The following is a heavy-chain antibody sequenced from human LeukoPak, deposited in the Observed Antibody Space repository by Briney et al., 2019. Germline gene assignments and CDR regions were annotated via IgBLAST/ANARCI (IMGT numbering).Heavy chain of an antibody. V-gene: IGHV3-21*01. CDR2: ISSSSSYI. CDR3: ASALSGYYGYYYYYMDV. Sequence: GGSLRLSCAASGFTFSSYSMNWVRQAPGKGLEWVSSISSSSSYIYYADSVKGRFTISRDNAKNSLYLQMNSLRAEDTAVYYCASALSGYYGYYYYYMDVWGKGTTVTVSS. J-gene: IGHJ6*03. CDR1: GFTFSSYS. D-gene: IGHD3-3*01.